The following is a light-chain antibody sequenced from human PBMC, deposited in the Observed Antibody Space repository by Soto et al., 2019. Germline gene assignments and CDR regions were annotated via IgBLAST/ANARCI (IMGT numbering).Light chain of an antibody. CDR3: AAWDDTLNGAV. V-gene: IGLV1-44*01. J-gene: IGLJ2*01. CDR2: INN. Sequence: QSVLTQPPSVSGTPGQRVIISCSGGSSDIGSNSVNWYQHLPGAAPKLLIYINNQRPSGVPDRFSGSKSGTSASLTISGLQSEDEADYHCAAWDDTLNGAVFGGGTKLTVL. CDR1: SSDIGSNS.